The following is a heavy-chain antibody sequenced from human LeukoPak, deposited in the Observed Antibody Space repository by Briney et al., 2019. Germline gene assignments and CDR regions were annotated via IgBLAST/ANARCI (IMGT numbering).Heavy chain of an antibody. V-gene: IGHV1-58*02. Sequence: SVKVSCKASGFTFTSSAMQWVRQARGQRLEWIGWIVVGSGNTNYAQKFQERVTITRDMSTSTAYMELSSPRSEDTAVYYCAADVLGTGYHFDYWGQGTLVTVSS. CDR3: AADVLGTGYHFDY. D-gene: IGHD3/OR15-3a*01. CDR1: GFTFTSSA. CDR2: IVVGSGNT. J-gene: IGHJ4*02.